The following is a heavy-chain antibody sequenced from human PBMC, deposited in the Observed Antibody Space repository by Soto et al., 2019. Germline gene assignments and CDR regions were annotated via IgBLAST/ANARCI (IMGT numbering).Heavy chain of an antibody. Sequence: GGSLRLSCAASGFTFDDYAMHWVRQAPGKGLEWVANINQDGSLKYYADSAKGRFTISRDNARNSLYLQMNSLRDEDTAVYYCARNIVVEVAEVAAKTDAFDIWGQGTMVTVSS. CDR2: INQDGSLK. CDR1: GFTFDDYA. CDR3: ARNIVVEVAEVAAKTDAFDI. V-gene: IGHV3-7*01. J-gene: IGHJ3*02. D-gene: IGHD2-15*01.